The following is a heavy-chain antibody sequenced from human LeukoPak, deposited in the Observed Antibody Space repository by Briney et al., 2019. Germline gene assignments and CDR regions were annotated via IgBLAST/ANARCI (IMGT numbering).Heavy chain of an antibody. CDR3: AKDLIVGATTSSG. Sequence: GGSLRLSCAASGFTFSSYGMHWVRQAPGKGLEWVAVIWYDGSNKYYADSVEGRFTISRDNSKNTLYLQMNSLRAEDTAVYYCAKDLIVGATTSSGWGQGTLVTVSS. V-gene: IGHV3-33*06. D-gene: IGHD1-26*01. CDR2: IWYDGSNK. J-gene: IGHJ4*02. CDR1: GFTFSSYG.